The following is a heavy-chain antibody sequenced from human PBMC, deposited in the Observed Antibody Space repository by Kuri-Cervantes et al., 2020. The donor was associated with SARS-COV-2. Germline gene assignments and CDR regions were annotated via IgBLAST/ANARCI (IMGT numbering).Heavy chain of an antibody. J-gene: IGHJ6*02. CDR3: ARDRDDFWSGYRVNYYYYGMDV. Sequence: SVKVSCKASGGTFSSYAISWVRQAPGQGLEWMGGIIPIFGTANYAQKLQGRVTITADKSTSTAYMELSSLRSEDTAVYYCARDRDDFWSGYRVNYYYYGMDVWGQGTTVTVSS. D-gene: IGHD3-3*01. V-gene: IGHV1-69*06. CDR1: GGTFSSYA. CDR2: IIPIFGTA.